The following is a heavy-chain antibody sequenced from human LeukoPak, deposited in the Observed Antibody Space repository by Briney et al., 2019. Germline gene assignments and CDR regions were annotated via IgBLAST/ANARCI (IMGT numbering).Heavy chain of an antibody. D-gene: IGHD6-13*01. J-gene: IGHJ4*02. V-gene: IGHV1-69*13. CDR3: ARESGIAATGADY. Sequence: SVKVSCKASGYTLTNYGVSWVRQAPGQGLEWMGGIIPIFDTAKYAQKFQGRVTITADESTSTAYMELSSLRSEDTAVYYCARESGIAATGADYWGQGTLVTVSS. CDR2: IIPIFDTA. CDR1: GYTLTNYG.